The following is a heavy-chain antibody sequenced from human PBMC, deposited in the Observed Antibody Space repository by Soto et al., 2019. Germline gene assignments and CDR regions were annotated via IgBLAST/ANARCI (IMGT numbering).Heavy chain of an antibody. CDR3: VRANYFDY. J-gene: IGHJ4*02. Sequence: SETLSLTCTVSGGPISSYYWSWFRQPPGKGLEWIGNIYYTGSTNYNPSLKSRVTISVDTSKSQFSLKLSSVTAADTAVYYCVRANYFDYWGQGTLVTVSS. CDR1: GGPISSYY. CDR2: IYYTGST. V-gene: IGHV4-59*01.